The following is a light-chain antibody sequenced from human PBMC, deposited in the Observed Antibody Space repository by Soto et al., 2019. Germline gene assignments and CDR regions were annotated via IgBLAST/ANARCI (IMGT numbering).Light chain of an antibody. Sequence: QSVLTQPPPPSGSPWQSVTISCPRTSSDVGGYNYVSWYQQHPGKAPKLMIYEVSKRPSGVPDRFSGSKSGNTASLTVSGLQAEDEADYYCCPYAGSNNFPYVFGTGTKVTVL. CDR1: SSDVGGYNY. J-gene: IGLJ1*01. CDR2: EVS. V-gene: IGLV2-8*01. CDR3: CPYAGSNNFPYV.